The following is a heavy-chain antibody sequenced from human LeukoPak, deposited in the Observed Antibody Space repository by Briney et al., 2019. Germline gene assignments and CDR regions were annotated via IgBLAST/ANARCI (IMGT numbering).Heavy chain of an antibody. J-gene: IGHJ5*02. Sequence: SQTLSLTCAISGDSVSSNSAAWNWIRQSPSRGLEWLGRTYYRSKWYNDYAVSVKSRITINPDTSKNQSSLQLNSVTPEDTAVYYCARDLGLAAAGFSHWFDPWGQGTLVTVSS. CDR3: ARDLGLAAAGFSHWFDP. CDR1: GDSVSSNSAA. CDR2: TYYRSKWYN. D-gene: IGHD6-13*01. V-gene: IGHV6-1*01.